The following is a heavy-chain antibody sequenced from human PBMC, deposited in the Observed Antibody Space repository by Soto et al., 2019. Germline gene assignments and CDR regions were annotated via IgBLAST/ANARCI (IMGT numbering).Heavy chain of an antibody. CDR3: ARDMYYGSGFDAFDI. V-gene: IGHV1-18*01. CDR2: ISAYNGNT. CDR1: GGTFNNYV. Sequence: ASLKVSCKASGGTFNNYVITWVRQAPGQGLEWMGWISAYNGNTNYAQKLQGRVTMTTDTSTSTAYMELRSLRSDDTAVYYCARDMYYGSGFDAFDIWGQ. J-gene: IGHJ3*02. D-gene: IGHD3-10*01.